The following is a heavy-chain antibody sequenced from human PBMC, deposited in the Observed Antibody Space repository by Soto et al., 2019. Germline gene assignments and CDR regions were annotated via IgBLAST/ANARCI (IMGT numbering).Heavy chain of an antibody. V-gene: IGHV3-30*18. D-gene: IGHD4-17*01. CDR3: AKDGPVTTRGDFDY. Sequence: QVQLVESGGGVVQPGRSLRLSCAASGFTFSSYGMHWGRQAPGKGLEWVAVISYDGSNKYYADSVKGRFTISRDNSKNTLYLQMNSLRAEDTAVYYCAKDGPVTTRGDFDYWGQGTLVTVSS. CDR1: GFTFSSYG. CDR2: ISYDGSNK. J-gene: IGHJ4*02.